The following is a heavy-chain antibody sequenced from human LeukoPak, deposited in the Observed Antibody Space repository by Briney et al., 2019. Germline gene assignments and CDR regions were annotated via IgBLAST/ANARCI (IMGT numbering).Heavy chain of an antibody. V-gene: IGHV3-11*05. CDR1: GFTFSDYY. CDR3: ARGAYYYDSSGDFDY. D-gene: IGHD3-22*01. J-gene: IGHJ4*02. CDR2: ISPSTGYT. Sequence: GGSLRLSCAASGFTFSDYYMNWIRQAPGKGLEWVSHISPSTGYTNYADSVKGRFTISRDNAKNSLYLQMNSLRAEDTAVYYCARGAYYYDSSGDFDYWGQGTLVTVSS.